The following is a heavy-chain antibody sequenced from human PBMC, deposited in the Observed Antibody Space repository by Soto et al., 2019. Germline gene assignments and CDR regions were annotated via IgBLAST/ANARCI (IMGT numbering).Heavy chain of an antibody. Sequence: SETLSLTCTVSGGSISSGDYYWSWIRQPPGKGLEWIGYIYKSATTYYNPSFESRVAISVDTSKSQFSLNVTSVTAADTAVYFCARGRYCLTGRCFPNWFDSWGQGALVTVSS. D-gene: IGHD7-27*01. J-gene: IGHJ5*01. V-gene: IGHV4-30-4*01. CDR3: ARGRYCLTGRCFPNWFDS. CDR1: GGSISSGDYY. CDR2: IYKSATT.